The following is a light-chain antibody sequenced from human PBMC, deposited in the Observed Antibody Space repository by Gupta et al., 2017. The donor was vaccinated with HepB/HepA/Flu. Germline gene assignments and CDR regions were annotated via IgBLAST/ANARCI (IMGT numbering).Light chain of an antibody. V-gene: IGLV2-23*02. CDR1: SSDVEIYNF. CDR3: CSYAGRRILVV. J-gene: IGLJ2*01. Sequence: QSALTQPASVSGSPGQSITISCTGTSSDVEIYNFVSWYQQHPGKPPRLMIFEVSKRPSGVSNRFSGSKSGNTASLTISGLQAEDEADYYCCSYAGRRILVVFGGGTKLTGL. CDR2: EVS.